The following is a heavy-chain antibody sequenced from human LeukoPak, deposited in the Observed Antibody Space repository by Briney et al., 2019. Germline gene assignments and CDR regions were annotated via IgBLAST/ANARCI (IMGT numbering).Heavy chain of an antibody. CDR1: GGSISSSSYY. CDR2: IYYSGST. V-gene: IGHV4-39*01. Sequence: SETLSLTCTVSGGSISSSSYYWGWIRQPPGKGLEWIGSIYYSGSTYYNPSLKSRVTISVDASKNQFSLKLSSVTAADTAVYYCVKGWYVGYWGQGTLVTVSS. CDR3: VKGWYVGY. J-gene: IGHJ4*02. D-gene: IGHD6-19*01.